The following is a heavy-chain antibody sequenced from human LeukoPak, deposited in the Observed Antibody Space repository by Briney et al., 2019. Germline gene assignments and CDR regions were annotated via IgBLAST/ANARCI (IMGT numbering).Heavy chain of an antibody. CDR2: ISYSGSTI. Sequence: GGSLRLSCAASGFTFSDYYMSWIRQAPGKGLEWVSYISYSGSTIYYADSVKGRFTISRDNAKNSLYLQMNSLRAEDTAVYYCAGDLGGYDASGRDPFDYRGQGTLVTVSS. J-gene: IGHJ4*02. D-gene: IGHD5-12*01. CDR3: AGDLGGYDASGRDPFDY. CDR1: GFTFSDYY. V-gene: IGHV3-11*01.